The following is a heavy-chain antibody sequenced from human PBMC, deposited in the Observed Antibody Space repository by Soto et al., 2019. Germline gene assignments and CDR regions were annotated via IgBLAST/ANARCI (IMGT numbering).Heavy chain of an antibody. CDR2: ISGNGIST. Sequence: GGSLRLSCAASGFTFNNYAMSWVRQAPGKGLEWVSAISGNGISTYYADSVRGRFTISRDNSENTLFLQMNRLRADDTAVYYCTRAAISMVRGTDNWFDPWGQGTLVTVS. D-gene: IGHD3-10*01. J-gene: IGHJ5*02. CDR3: TRAAISMVRGTDNWFDP. V-gene: IGHV3-23*01. CDR1: GFTFNNYA.